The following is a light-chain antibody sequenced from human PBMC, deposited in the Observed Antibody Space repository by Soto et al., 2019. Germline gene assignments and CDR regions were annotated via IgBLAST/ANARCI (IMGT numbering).Light chain of an antibody. CDR1: SGHSNYA. CDR3: QTWDTGTQVV. V-gene: IGLV4-69*01. Sequence: QSVLSQSPSASASLGASVKVTCTLSSGHSNYAIAWHQQQPETGPRFLMKLNSDGSHTKGDGIPDRFSGSISGAERYLTISSLQSEDEADYYCQTWDTGTQVVFGGGTKLPVL. CDR2: LNSDGSH. J-gene: IGLJ2*01.